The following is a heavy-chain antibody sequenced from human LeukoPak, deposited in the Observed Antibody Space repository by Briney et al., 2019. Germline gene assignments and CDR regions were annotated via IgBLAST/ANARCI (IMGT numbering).Heavy chain of an antibody. CDR3: AKAAGSGSGPTPKRYYFDY. CDR2: ISYDGSNK. J-gene: IGHJ4*02. Sequence: GRSLRLSCAASGFTFSSYAMHWVRQAPGKGLEWVAVISYDGSNKYYADSVKGRFTISRDNSKNTLYLQMNSLRAEDTAVYYCAKAAGSGSGPTPKRYYFDYWGQGTLVTVSS. D-gene: IGHD6-19*01. CDR1: GFTFSSYA. V-gene: IGHV3-30*04.